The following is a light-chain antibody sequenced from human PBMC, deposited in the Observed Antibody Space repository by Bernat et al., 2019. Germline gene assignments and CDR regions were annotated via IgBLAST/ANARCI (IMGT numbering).Light chain of an antibody. CDR1: QGISSY. CDR2: AAS. J-gene: IGKJ3*01. V-gene: IGKV1-8*01. Sequence: AIRMTQSPSSFSASTGDRVTITCRASQGISSYLAWYQQKPGKAPKLLIYAASTLQSGVPSRFSGSGSGTDFTFTISSLQPEDIATYYCQQYDNLLFTFGPGTKVDIK. CDR3: QQYDNLLFT.